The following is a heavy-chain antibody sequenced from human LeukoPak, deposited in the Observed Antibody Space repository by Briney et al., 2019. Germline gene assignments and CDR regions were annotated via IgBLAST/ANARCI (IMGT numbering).Heavy chain of an antibody. J-gene: IGHJ4*02. D-gene: IGHD2-2*01. CDR1: GFTFSCYW. CDR2: IKQDGSEK. V-gene: IGHV3-7*04. Sequence: GGSLRLSCAASGFTFSCYWMSWVRQAPGKGLEWVANIKQDGSEKYYVDSVKGRFTISRDNAKNSLYLQMNSLRAEDTAVYYCARGCSSTSCYDYWGQGTLVTVSS. CDR3: ARGCSSTSCYDY.